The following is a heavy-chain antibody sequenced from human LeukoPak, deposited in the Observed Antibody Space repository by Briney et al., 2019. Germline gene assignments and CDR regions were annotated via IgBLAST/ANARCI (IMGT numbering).Heavy chain of an antibody. D-gene: IGHD3-22*01. Sequence: PGGSLRLSCAASGVTFSSYGMHWVRQAPGKGLEWVAVIWYDGSNKYYADSVKGRFTISRDNSKNMLYLQMNSLRAEDTAVYYCAREGYYDSSGYMLDWGQGTLVTVSS. V-gene: IGHV3-33*01. CDR3: AREGYYDSSGYMLD. CDR2: IWYDGSNK. CDR1: GVTFSSYG. J-gene: IGHJ4*02.